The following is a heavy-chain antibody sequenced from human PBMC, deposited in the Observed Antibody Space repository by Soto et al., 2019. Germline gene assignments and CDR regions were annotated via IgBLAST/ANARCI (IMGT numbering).Heavy chain of an antibody. CDR3: ASVAQNYDFWTFDY. J-gene: IGHJ4*02. V-gene: IGHV1-69*02. CDR2: IIPILGIA. CDR1: GGTFSSYT. D-gene: IGHD3-3*01. Sequence: QVQLVQSGAEVKKPGSSVKVSCKASGGTFSSYTISWVRQAPGQGLEWMGRIIPILGIANYAQKFQGRVTITSDKSTSTAYMELSSLRSEDTAVYYCASVAQNYDFWTFDYWVQGPLVTLSS.